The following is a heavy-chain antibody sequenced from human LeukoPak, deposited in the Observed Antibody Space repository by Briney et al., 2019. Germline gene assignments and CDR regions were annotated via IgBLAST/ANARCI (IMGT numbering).Heavy chain of an antibody. J-gene: IGHJ4*02. V-gene: IGHV1-8*01. CDR3: ARGRKGGSYVDY. CDR1: GYSYSRHD. D-gene: IGHD1-26*01. Sequence: ASVKVSCKASGYSYSRHDINWLRQASGQGLEWMGWVNPDSGNTGYAQRFQGRVTMTRNTSISTAYMELSSLRSEDTAVYYCARGRKGGSYVDYWGQGTLVTVSS. CDR2: VNPDSGNT.